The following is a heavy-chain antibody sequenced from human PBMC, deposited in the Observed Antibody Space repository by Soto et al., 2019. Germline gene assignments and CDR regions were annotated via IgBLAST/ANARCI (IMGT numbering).Heavy chain of an antibody. CDR1: GFTFSSYS. J-gene: IGHJ6*02. CDR2: ISSSSSYI. V-gene: IGHV3-21*01. D-gene: IGHD5-12*01. CDR3: AREGSGYDEGVYYYGMDV. Sequence: GGSLRLSCAASGFTFSSYSMNWVRQAPGKGLEWVSSISSSSSYIYYADSVKGRFTISRDNAKNSLYLQMNSLRAEDTAVYYCAREGSGYDEGVYYYGMDVWGQGTTVTVSS.